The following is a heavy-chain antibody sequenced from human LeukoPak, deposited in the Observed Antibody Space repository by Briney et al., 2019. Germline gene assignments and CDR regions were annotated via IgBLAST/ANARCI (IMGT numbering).Heavy chain of an antibody. Sequence: GGSLRLSCAASGFTFSDHYMSWIRQAPGKGLEWVSYISSRRSTIYYTDSVKGRFTISRDNAKNSLYLQMNSLRAEDTAVYYCATYPQRPHDYGGNTNAFDIWGQGTMVTVSS. CDR3: ATYPQRPHDYGGNTNAFDI. J-gene: IGHJ3*02. CDR1: GFTFSDHY. V-gene: IGHV3-11*04. CDR2: ISSRRSTI. D-gene: IGHD4-23*01.